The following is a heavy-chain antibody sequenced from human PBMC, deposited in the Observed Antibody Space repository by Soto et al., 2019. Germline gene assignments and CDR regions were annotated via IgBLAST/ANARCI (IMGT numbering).Heavy chain of an antibody. CDR3: ARDNRSGYDFDF. V-gene: IGHV4-34*01. J-gene: IGHJ4*02. CDR2: INHSGST. Sequence: SEPLSLTCGVDGGSCGAYGGNWIRQPKGKGLEWIGEINHSGSTKYNASLKSRVTISVDRSKNQFSLKLSSVTAADTAVYYGARDNRSGYDFDFWGQGTPVTVSS. D-gene: IGHD5-12*01. CDR1: GGSCGAYG.